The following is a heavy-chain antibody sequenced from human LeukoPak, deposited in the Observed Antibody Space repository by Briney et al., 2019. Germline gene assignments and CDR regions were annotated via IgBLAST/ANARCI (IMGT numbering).Heavy chain of an antibody. CDR3: ARQVGATTNYPWADLTTLYYFDY. CDR2: IYYSGST. J-gene: IGHJ4*02. Sequence: SETLSLTCTVSGGPISSYYWSWIRQPPGKGLEWIGYIYYSGSTNYNPSLKSRVTISVDTSKNQFSLKLSSVTAADTAVYYCARQVGATTNYPWADLTTLYYFDYWGQGTLVTVSS. V-gene: IGHV4-59*08. CDR1: GGPISSYY. D-gene: IGHD1-26*01.